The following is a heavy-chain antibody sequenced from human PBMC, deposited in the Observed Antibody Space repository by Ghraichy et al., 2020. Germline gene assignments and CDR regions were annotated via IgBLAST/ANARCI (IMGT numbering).Heavy chain of an antibody. Sequence: GGSLRLSCAASGFTFSSYSMNWVRQAPGKGLEWVSYISSSSSSTIYYADSVKGRFTISRDNAKNSLYLQMNSLRDEDTAVYYCARDYETGYYDSSGYYYGLHLDYWGQGTLVTVSS. CDR1: GFTFSSYS. D-gene: IGHD3-22*01. CDR2: ISSSSSSTI. V-gene: IGHV3-48*02. J-gene: IGHJ4*02. CDR3: ARDYETGYYDSSGYYYGLHLDY.